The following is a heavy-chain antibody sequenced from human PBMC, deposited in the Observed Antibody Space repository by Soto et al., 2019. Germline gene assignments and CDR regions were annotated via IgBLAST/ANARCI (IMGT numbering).Heavy chain of an antibody. Sequence: SETLSLTCTVSGGSISSGGYYWSWIRQHPGKGLEWIGYIYYSGSTYYNPSLKSRVTILVDTSKNQFSLKLSSVTAADTAVYYCARAYDYIWGSYRYTSYYYMDVWGKGTTVTVSS. CDR3: ARAYDYIWGSYRYTSYYYMDV. J-gene: IGHJ6*03. V-gene: IGHV4-31*03. D-gene: IGHD3-16*02. CDR2: IYYSGST. CDR1: GGSISSGGYY.